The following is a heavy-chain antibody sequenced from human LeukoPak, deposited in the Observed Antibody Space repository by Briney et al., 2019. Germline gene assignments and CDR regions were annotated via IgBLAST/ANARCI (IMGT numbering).Heavy chain of an antibody. CDR1: GGSFSGYY. D-gene: IGHD6-19*01. J-gene: IGHJ3*02. CDR3: ARGFRYSSGSYFHDAFDI. Sequence: PSETLSLTCAVYGGSFSGYYWSWIRQPPGKGLEWIGEINHSGSTNYNPSLKSRVTISVDTSKNQFSLKLSSVPAADTAVYYCARGFRYSSGSYFHDAFDIWGQGTMVTVSS. CDR2: INHSGST. V-gene: IGHV4-34*01.